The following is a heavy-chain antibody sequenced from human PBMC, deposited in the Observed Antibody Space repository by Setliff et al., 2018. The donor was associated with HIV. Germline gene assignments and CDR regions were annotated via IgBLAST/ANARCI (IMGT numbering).Heavy chain of an antibody. J-gene: IGHJ4*02. CDR2: IHSSSSRI. V-gene: IGHV3-43*02. CDR3: AALGYSSTWNY. D-gene: IGHD6-13*01. Sequence: PGGSLRLSCTASGFTFGDYAMSWVRQAPGKGLEWVGFIHSSSSRIYYADSVKGRFTISRDNSKSSLFLQMDSLRAEDTAFYYCAALGYSSTWNYWGQGALVTVSS. CDR1: GFTFGDYA.